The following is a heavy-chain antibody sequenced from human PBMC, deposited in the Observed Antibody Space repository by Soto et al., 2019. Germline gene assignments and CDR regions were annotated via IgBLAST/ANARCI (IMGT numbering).Heavy chain of an antibody. CDR3: ARSRPTGYYNS. CDR2: IGSSSSYT. V-gene: IGHV3-11*05. Sequence: QVQLVESGGDLVKPGGSLRLSCAASGFPFSDYYMSWIRQAPGKGLEWVSSIGSSSSYTNYADSVKGRFTISRDNAKISLYLQMTSLRAEDTAVYYCARSRPTGYYNSWGQGTLVTVSA. D-gene: IGHD3-9*01. J-gene: IGHJ4*02. CDR1: GFPFSDYY.